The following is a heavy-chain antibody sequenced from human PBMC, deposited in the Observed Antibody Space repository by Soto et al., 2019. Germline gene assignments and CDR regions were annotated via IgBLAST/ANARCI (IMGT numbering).Heavy chain of an antibody. V-gene: IGHV1-18*01. Sequence: GASVKVSCKASGYTFTSYGTSWVRQAPGQGLEWMGWISAYNGNTNYAQKLQGRVTMTTGTSTSTAYMELRSLRSDDTAVYYCARDKAYYYDSSGPTFDYWGQGTLVTVSS. J-gene: IGHJ4*02. D-gene: IGHD3-22*01. CDR1: GYTFTSYG. CDR3: ARDKAYYYDSSGPTFDY. CDR2: ISAYNGNT.